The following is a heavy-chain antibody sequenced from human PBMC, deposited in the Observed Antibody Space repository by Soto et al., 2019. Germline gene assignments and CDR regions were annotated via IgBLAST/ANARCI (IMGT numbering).Heavy chain of an antibody. CDR1: GFNFGVSA. D-gene: IGHD1-26*01. V-gene: IGHV3-73*02. CDR2: IRSQPQNYAA. J-gene: IGHJ4*02. CDR3: TVVGASTDGFQY. Sequence: EVQLVESGGGLVQPGGSLIVSCAGSGFNFGVSAIHWVRQASGKGLEWVGRIRSQPQNYAAAYAASVEGRFTISRDDSKNTSYLQMHNVKPADAAVYFCTVVGASTDGFQYWGQGTLVTVS.